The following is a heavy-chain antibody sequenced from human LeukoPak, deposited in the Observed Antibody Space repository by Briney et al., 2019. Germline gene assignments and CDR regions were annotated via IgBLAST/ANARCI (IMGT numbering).Heavy chain of an antibody. CDR3: ARDGDLGAFDI. D-gene: IGHD3-10*01. J-gene: IGHJ3*02. CDR1: GFTFSNYA. V-gene: IGHV3-23*01. Sequence: GGSLRLSCAASGFTFSNYAMSWVRQAPGEGLEWVSAVSSSGDSTYYADSVKGRFTISRDNSKNTLYLQMNSLGAEDTAVYYCARDGDLGAFDIWGQGTMVTVSS. CDR2: VSSSGDST.